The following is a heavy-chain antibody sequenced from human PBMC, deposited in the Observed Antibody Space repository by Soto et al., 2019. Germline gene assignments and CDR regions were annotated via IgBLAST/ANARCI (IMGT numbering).Heavy chain of an antibody. Sequence: QVQLVQSGAEVKKPGASVKVSCKASGYTFTSYGINWVRQAPGQGLEWMGWINPYNGNTKYAQKLQGRVTMTTDSSTSTAYLDLTSLRSDDTAVYYCAREFGITGGRTYGMDVWGQGTTVTVSS. CDR2: INPYNGNT. D-gene: IGHD1-20*01. J-gene: IGHJ6*02. V-gene: IGHV1-18*04. CDR1: GYTFTSYG. CDR3: AREFGITGGRTYGMDV.